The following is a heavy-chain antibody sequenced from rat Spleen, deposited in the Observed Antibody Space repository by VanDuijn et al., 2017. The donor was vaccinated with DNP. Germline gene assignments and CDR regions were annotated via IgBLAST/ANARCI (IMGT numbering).Heavy chain of an antibody. CDR3: GRDTGH. Sequence: EVQLVESGGGLVQPGRSLKVSCVASGFTFNNYWMTWIRQVPGKGLEWVASISSGGDTTYYPDSVKGRFTISRNNAKNTLYLQMNGLRSEDTATYFCGRDTGHWGQGVTVTVSS. CDR1: GFTFNNYW. J-gene: IGHJ2*01. CDR2: ISSGGDTT. V-gene: IGHV5-31*01. D-gene: IGHD4-2*01.